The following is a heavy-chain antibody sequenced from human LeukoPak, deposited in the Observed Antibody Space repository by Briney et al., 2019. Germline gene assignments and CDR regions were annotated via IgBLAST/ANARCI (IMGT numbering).Heavy chain of an antibody. J-gene: IGHJ4*02. CDR1: GFTLSSYA. V-gene: IGHV3-23*01. Sequence: GGSLRLSCAASGFTLSSYAMSWVRQAPGKGLEWVSAISGSGGSTYYADSVKGRFTISRDNSKNTLYLQMNSLRAEDTAVYYCAKVGSSWYLEDYYFDYWGQGTLVTVSS. CDR2: ISGSGGST. D-gene: IGHD6-13*01. CDR3: AKVGSSWYLEDYYFDY.